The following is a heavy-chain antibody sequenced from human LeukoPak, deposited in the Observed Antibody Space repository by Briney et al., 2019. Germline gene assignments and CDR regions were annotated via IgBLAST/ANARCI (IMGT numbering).Heavy chain of an antibody. V-gene: IGHV3-11*03. CDR3: ARNAYGAQTPPDV. J-gene: IGHJ6*02. CDR1: GFTFSDYY. CDR2: INPTSGYT. D-gene: IGHD4-17*01. Sequence: GGSLRLSCAASGFTFSDYYMSWIRQAPGKGLEWLSYINPTSGYTPYADSVRGRFTISRDNAKNSLYLQMNSLRAEDTAVYYCARNAYGAQTPPDVWGQGTTVTVSS.